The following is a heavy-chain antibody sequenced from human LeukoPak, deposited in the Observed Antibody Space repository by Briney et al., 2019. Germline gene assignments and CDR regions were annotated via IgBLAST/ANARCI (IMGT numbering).Heavy chain of an antibody. CDR1: GFTFSSYA. D-gene: IGHD3-3*01. CDR3: ARDLEGRERKENAFDI. Sequence: PGGSLRLSCAASGFTFSSYAMSWVRQAPGKGLEWVSAISGSGGSTYYADSVKGRFTISRDNAKNSLYLQMNSLRAEDTAVYYCARDLEGRERKENAFDIWGQGTMVTVSS. CDR2: ISGSGGST. V-gene: IGHV3-23*01. J-gene: IGHJ3*02.